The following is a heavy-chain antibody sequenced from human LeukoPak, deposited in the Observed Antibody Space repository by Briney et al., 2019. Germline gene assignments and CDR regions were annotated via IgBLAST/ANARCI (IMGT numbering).Heavy chain of an antibody. CDR2: IFYSGST. CDR1: GGSISTSNYY. J-gene: IGHJ4*02. CDR3: ARRRKKTYYYGSAMDY. Sequence: SETLSLTCTVSGGSISTSNYYWGWIRQPPGKGLEWIGNIFYSGSTYYSPSLRSRVTISLDTSKNQFSLKLSSVTAADTAVYYCARRRKKTYYYGSAMDYWGQGTLVTVSS. D-gene: IGHD3-10*01. V-gene: IGHV4-39*07.